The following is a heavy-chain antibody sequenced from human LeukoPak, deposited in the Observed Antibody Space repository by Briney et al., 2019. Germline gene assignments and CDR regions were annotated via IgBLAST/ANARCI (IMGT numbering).Heavy chain of an antibody. J-gene: IGHJ4*02. CDR1: GFTFRTYS. CDR3: ARDVSSGYYPYYIDY. V-gene: IGHV3-48*04. Sequence: PGGSLRLSCAASGFTFRTYSMNWVRQAPGKGLEWVSYISSSGTNIYYADSVKGRSTISRDNAKNSLYLQMNSLRAEDTAVYYCARDVSSGYYPYYIDYWGQGTLITVSS. CDR2: ISSSGTNI. D-gene: IGHD3-22*01.